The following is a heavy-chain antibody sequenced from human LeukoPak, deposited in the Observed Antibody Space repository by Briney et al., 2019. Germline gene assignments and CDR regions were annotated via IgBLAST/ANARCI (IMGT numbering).Heavy chain of an antibody. D-gene: IGHD4-23*01. CDR1: GFTFGEYG. V-gene: IGHV3-9*01. J-gene: IGHJ3*02. Sequence: GRSLRLSCEASGFTFGEYGMHWVRQAPGKGLEWVSGITSNSDNMRYADSVKGRFTISRDDAKDSLYLQMNSLRAEDTAVCYCARSDYGGNDAFDIWGQGTMVTVSS. CDR3: ARSDYGGNDAFDI. CDR2: ITSNSDNM.